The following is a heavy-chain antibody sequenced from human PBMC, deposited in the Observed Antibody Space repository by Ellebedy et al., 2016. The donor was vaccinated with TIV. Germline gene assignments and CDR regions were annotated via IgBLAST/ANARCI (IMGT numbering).Heavy chain of an antibody. CDR3: ARATEGLDY. V-gene: IGHV3-13*01. J-gene: IGHJ4*02. CDR2: IGTAGDT. Sequence: PGGSLRLSCAASGFTFSSYDMHWVRQVTGNVLEWVSAIGTAGDTYYQGSVKGRFTISRENAKNSLYLQMNSLRAGDTAVYYCARATEGLDYWGQGTLVTVSS. D-gene: IGHD1-14*01. CDR1: GFTFSSYD.